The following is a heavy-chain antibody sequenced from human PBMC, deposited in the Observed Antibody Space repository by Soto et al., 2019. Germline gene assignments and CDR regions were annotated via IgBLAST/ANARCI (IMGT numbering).Heavy chain of an antibody. CDR1: GFTFSGSA. J-gene: IGHJ6*04. V-gene: IGHV3-73*01. CDR3: TGMGYCSSTSCLDV. Sequence: EVQLVESGGGLVQPGGSLKLSCAASGFTFSGSAMHWVRQASGKGLEWVGRIRSKANSYATAYAASVKGRFTISRDDSKNTAYQQMNSLKTEDTAVYYCTGMGYCSSTSCLDVWGKGTTVTVSS. CDR2: IRSKANSYAT. D-gene: IGHD2-2*01.